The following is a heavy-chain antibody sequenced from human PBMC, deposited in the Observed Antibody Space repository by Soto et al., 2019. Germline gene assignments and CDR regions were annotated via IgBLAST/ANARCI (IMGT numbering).Heavy chain of an antibody. CDR2: INPNSGAT. J-gene: IGHJ4*02. CDR3: AKGGQLVDY. V-gene: IGHV1-2*02. D-gene: IGHD6-6*01. Sequence: QVQLVQSGAEVKKPGASVKVSCKASGYTFTGYHIHWVRQAPGQGLEWMGWINPNSGATDYAQKFQGRVTMTRDTSISTVYMELSRLTSDDTALYYCAKGGQLVDYWGQGALVTVSS. CDR1: GYTFTGYH.